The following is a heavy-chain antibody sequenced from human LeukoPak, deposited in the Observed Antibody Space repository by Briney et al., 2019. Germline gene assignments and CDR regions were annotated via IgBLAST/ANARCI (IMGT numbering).Heavy chain of an antibody. D-gene: IGHD2-15*01. Sequence: ASVKVSCEASGYTFTSYYMHWVRQAPGQGLEWMGIINPSGGSTSYAQKFQGRDTMTRDMSTSTVYMELSSLRSEDTAVYYCARGGTDSPHYYFDYWGQGTLVTVSS. CDR2: INPSGGST. CDR1: GYTFTSYY. CDR3: ARGGTDSPHYYFDY. J-gene: IGHJ4*02. V-gene: IGHV1-46*01.